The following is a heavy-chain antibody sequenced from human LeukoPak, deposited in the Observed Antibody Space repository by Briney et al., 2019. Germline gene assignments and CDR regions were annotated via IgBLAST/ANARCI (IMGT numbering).Heavy chain of an antibody. D-gene: IGHD3-3*01. J-gene: IGHJ5*02. CDR3: ARHHPLVRFLEWLPSAPFDP. CDR2: IYYSGST. CDR1: GGSISSSSYY. Sequence: PSETLSLTCTVSGGSISSSSYYWGWIRQPPGKGLEWMGSIYYSGSTYYNPSLKSRVTISVDTSKNQFSLKLSSVTAADTAVYYCARHHPLVRFLEWLPSAPFDPWGQGTLVTVSS. V-gene: IGHV4-39*01.